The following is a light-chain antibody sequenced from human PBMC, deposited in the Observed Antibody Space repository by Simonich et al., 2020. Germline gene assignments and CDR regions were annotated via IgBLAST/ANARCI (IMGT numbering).Light chain of an antibody. CDR1: QSVLYSSNNKNY. CDR3: QQYYSTPWT. J-gene: IGKJ1*01. Sequence: DIVMTQSPDSLAVSLGERATINCESSQSVLYSSNNKNYLAWYQQKPGQPTKLLFYWASTLESGVPDRFSGSGSGTDFTLTISSLQAEDVAVYYCQQYYSTPWTFGQVTKVEIK. V-gene: IGKV4-1*01. CDR2: WAS.